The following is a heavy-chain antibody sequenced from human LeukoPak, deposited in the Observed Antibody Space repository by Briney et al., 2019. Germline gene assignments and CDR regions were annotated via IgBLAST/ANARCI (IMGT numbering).Heavy chain of an antibody. CDR1: GFTFSSYN. Sequence: PGGSLRLSCAASGFTFSSYNMNWVRQAPGKGLEWVSFISGSSSATYYADSVKGRFTISRDNAKNSLYLQMNSLRAEDTAVYYCAKVRAAAGDDVIDYWGQGTLVTVSS. CDR2: ISGSSSAT. CDR3: AKVRAAAGDDVIDY. V-gene: IGHV3-48*01. J-gene: IGHJ4*02. D-gene: IGHD6-13*01.